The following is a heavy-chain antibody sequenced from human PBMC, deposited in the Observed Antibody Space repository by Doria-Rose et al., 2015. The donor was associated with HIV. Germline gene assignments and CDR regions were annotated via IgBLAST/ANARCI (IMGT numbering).Heavy chain of an antibody. J-gene: IGHJ4*02. D-gene: IGHD3-22*01. CDR1: GGSIASGDFY. CDR2: IYNSGST. V-gene: IGHV4-30-4*01. CDR3: TRGGSYYDSSAYFFDY. Sequence: VQLQESGPGLVKPSQTLSLTCTVSGGSIASGDFYWNWIRQPPGKGLEWIAYIYNSGSTYYTPSLKSRVTISIDTSKNEFSLKLTSVTAADTAVYYCTRGGSYYDSSAYFFDYWGQGTLVTVSS.